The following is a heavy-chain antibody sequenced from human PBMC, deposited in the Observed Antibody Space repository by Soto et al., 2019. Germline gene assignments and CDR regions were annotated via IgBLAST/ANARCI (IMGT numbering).Heavy chain of an antibody. J-gene: IGHJ4*02. D-gene: IGHD1-26*01. CDR1: GLPFTSYA. CDR2: TPSDGNNK. Sequence: QVQLVESGGGVVQPGRSLRLSCAASGLPFTSYAMSWVRQAPGKGLEWVSATPSDGNNKYYADSVRGRFTISRDNSKNTLDLQMDRLRAEDTAVYYCAGVYYGVDSVHNFWGQGTLVTVSS. V-gene: IGHV3-30-3*01. CDR3: AGVYYGVDSVHNF.